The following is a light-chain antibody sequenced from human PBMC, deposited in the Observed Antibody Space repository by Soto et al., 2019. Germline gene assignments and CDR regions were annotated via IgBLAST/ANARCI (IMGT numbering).Light chain of an antibody. CDR1: QSINHY. V-gene: IGKV1-39*01. J-gene: IGKJ2*01. CDR2: DAS. Sequence: DIQMTQYPSSLSAAVGDRVTITCRASQSINHYLNWYQQKPGKAPKLLIYDASTLQIGVPSRTSGSGSGPNCILVIHSLQPEYFANYFCQQGDRAPYTFGPGTRLDIK. CDR3: QQGDRAPYT.